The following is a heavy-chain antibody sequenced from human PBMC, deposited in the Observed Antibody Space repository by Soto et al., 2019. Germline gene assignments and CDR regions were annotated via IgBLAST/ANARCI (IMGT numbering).Heavy chain of an antibody. CDR1: GGSFSGYY. CDR2: INHSGST. CDR3: ARGVGLAKSAHYYYYYMDV. D-gene: IGHD6-19*01. Sequence: SETLSLTCAVYGGSFSGYYWSWIRQPPGKGLEWIGEINHSGSTNYNPSLKSRVTISVDTSKNQFSLKLSSVTAADTAVYYCARGVGLAKSAHYYYYYMDVWGKGTTVTVSS. J-gene: IGHJ6*03. V-gene: IGHV4-34*01.